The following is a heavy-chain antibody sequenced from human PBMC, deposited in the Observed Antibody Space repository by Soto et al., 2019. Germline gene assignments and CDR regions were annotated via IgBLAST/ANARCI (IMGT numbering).Heavy chain of an antibody. CDR3: ARLHFYDFWSGSVPTDV. CDR1: GGSVSSGSYQ. J-gene: IGHJ6*02. D-gene: IGHD3-3*01. CDR2: IYYTGNS. V-gene: IGHV4-61*01. Sequence: KASETLSLTCTVSGGSVSSGSYQWSWIRQSPGTGLEWIGYIYYTGNSNYNPSLKSRVTISVDTSKNQFSLKLTSVTAADTALYFCARLHFYDFWSGSVPTDVWGQGTTVTVSS.